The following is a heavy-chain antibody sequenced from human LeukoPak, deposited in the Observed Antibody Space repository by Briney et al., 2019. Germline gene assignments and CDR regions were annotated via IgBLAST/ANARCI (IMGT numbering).Heavy chain of an antibody. Sequence: GGSLRLSCAASGFTFSDYYMSWIRQAPGKGLEWVSYISSSGSTIYYADSVKGRFTFSRDNSKNTLYLQINSLRAEDTAVYYCATSAFWSGFYGNFDFWGQGTLVTVSS. V-gene: IGHV3-11*04. CDR3: ATSAFWSGFYGNFDF. D-gene: IGHD3-3*01. J-gene: IGHJ4*02. CDR1: GFTFSDYY. CDR2: ISSSGSTI.